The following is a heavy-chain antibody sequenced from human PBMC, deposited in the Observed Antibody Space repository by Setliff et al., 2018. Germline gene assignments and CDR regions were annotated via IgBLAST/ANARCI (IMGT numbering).Heavy chain of an antibody. CDR1: GFSFTTYG. D-gene: IGHD2-21*01. CDR3: ARDRGGDDFVGAVGDSFDI. Sequence: ASVKVSCKTSGFSFTTYGITWVRQAPGQGLEWMGWISAYNGNTDSAQKFLGRVTMSADTSTTTVYMELRSLRSDDTAVYYCARDRGGDDFVGAVGDSFDIWGQGTMVTVSS. V-gene: IGHV1-18*01. CDR2: ISAYNGNT. J-gene: IGHJ3*02.